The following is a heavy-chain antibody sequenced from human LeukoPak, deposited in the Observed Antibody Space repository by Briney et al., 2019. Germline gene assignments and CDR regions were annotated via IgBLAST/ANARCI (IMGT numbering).Heavy chain of an antibody. CDR1: GFTFSGHY. CDR2: TRNKANSYTT. CDR3: ARAHYDFWSGYSGLDY. D-gene: IGHD3-3*01. J-gene: IGHJ4*02. Sequence: GGSLRLSCAASGFTFSGHYMDWVRQAPGKGLEWVGRTRNKANSYTTEYAASVKGRFTISGDDSKNSLYLQMNSLKTEDTAVYYCARAHYDFWSGYSGLDYWGQGTLVTVSS. V-gene: IGHV3-72*01.